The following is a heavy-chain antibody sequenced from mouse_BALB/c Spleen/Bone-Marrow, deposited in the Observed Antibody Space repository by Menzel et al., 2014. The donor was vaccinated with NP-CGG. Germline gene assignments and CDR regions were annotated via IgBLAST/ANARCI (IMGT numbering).Heavy chain of an antibody. CDR2: IRNKANGYTT. D-gene: IGHD3-3*01. Sequence: EVQLVESGGGLVQPGGSLRLSCATSGFTFTDYYMNWVRQPPGMALEWLGFIRNKANGYTTEYSASVKGRFTISRDNSQSFLYLQMNTLRPEDSATYYCVSDRGAVFFDYWGQGTTLTVSS. CDR3: VSDRGAVFFDY. J-gene: IGHJ2*01. CDR1: GFTFTDYY. V-gene: IGHV7-3*02.